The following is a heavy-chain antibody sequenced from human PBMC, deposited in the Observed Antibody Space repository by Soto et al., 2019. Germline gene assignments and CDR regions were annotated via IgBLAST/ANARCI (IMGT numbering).Heavy chain of an antibody. CDR2: IYYSGTT. V-gene: IGHV4-30-4*01. Sequence: LAPSSNVSAGYISTGNYYWRWIRRSPGKGLEWIGHIYYSGTTYYNPSLKSRITISVDASKNQFSLNLSSVTAADTAIYYCVRRQQEVVLVVYWGEGTLVHVSS. D-gene: IGHD2-8*02. J-gene: IGHJ4*02. CDR1: AGYISTGNYY. CDR3: VRRQQEVVLVVY.